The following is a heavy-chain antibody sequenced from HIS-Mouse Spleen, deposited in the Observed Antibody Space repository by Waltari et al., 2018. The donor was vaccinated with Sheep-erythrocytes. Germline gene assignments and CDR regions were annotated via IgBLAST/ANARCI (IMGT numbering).Heavy chain of an antibody. J-gene: IGHJ6*02. Sequence: QVTLRESGPALVKPTQTLTLTCTFSGFSLSTSGMCVSWIRQPPGKALEWLALLDWDDDKYYSTSLKTRLTLSKDTSKNQVVLTMTNMDPVDTATYYCARTPRDYDFWSGYYFYYYGMDVWGQGTTVTVSS. V-gene: IGHV2-70*01. CDR1: GFSLSTSGMC. CDR3: ARTPRDYDFWSGYYFYYYGMDV. CDR2: LDWDDDK. D-gene: IGHD3-3*01.